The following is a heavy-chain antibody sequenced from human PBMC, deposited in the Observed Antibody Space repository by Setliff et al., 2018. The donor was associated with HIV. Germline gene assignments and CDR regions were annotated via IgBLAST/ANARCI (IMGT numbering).Heavy chain of an antibody. CDR3: AHRAGSSWSRFYFDY. V-gene: IGHV2-5*02. CDR2: IYWDDDR. D-gene: IGHD6-13*01. J-gene: IGHJ4*02. CDR1: GFSLSTSGVG. Sequence: SGPTLVNPTQTLALTCTFSGFSLSTSGVGVGWIRQPPGKALEWLGTIYWDDDRRYTPSLNSGLTITKGPSRDQVVLTLTDMDPADTGTYFCAHRAGSSWSRFYFDYWGQGALVTVSS.